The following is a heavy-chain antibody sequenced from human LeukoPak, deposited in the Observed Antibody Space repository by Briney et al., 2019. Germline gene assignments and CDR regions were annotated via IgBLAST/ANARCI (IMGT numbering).Heavy chain of an antibody. CDR3: AKDRDGSGSFKKRMDV. Sequence: GRSLRLSCVASGFNFRGYAMHWVRQAPGKGLEWMALIRSIGNEKYYVDAVQGRFTISRDNSRNTLFLQMNSLRPEDTAVYYCAKDRDGSGSFKKRMDVWGQGTTVTVSS. CDR2: IRSIGNEK. J-gene: IGHJ6*02. V-gene: IGHV3-30*02. CDR1: GFNFRGYA. D-gene: IGHD3-10*01.